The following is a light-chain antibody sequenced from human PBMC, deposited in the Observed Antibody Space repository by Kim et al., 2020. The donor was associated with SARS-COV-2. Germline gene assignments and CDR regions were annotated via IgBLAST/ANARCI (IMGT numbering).Light chain of an antibody. CDR2: DAS. CDR1: QSVSSY. Sequence: LSPGERAPLSCRASQSVSSYLAWYQQKLGQAPRLLMYDASNRATGIPARFSGSGSGTDFTLTISSLEPEDFAVYYCQQRRNWPPTFGQGTRLEIK. J-gene: IGKJ5*01. V-gene: IGKV3-11*01. CDR3: QQRRNWPPT.